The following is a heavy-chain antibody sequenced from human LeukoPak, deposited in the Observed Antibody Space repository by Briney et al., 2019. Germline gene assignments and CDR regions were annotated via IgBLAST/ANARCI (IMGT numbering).Heavy chain of an antibody. CDR2: IWYDGTNK. Sequence: GRSLRLSCVASGFIFSSYGMHWVRQAPGKGLEWVAVIWYDGTNKCYGDSVKGRFTISRDNSKNTLYLQINRLRVEDTAVYYCARDKIYDFWSGHNFDYWGQGTLVTVSS. CDR3: ARDKIYDFWSGHNFDY. D-gene: IGHD3-3*01. CDR1: GFIFSSYG. V-gene: IGHV3-33*01. J-gene: IGHJ4*02.